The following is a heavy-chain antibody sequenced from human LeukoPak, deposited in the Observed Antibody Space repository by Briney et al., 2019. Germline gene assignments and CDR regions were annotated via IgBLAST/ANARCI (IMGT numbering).Heavy chain of an antibody. CDR2: IGGTGLSI. J-gene: IGHJ3*01. D-gene: IGHD3-10*01. V-gene: IGHV3-23*01. CDR3: VKERMLWFGELSAFDV. Sequence: GGSLRLSCSGSGFIFSNYGMNWVRQAPGEGLEWIAGIGGTGLSIDYTASVKGRFTISRDNSRNTLYLQMNSLRSEDTAIYYCVKERMLWFGELSAFDVWGQGTVVTVSS. CDR1: GFIFSNYG.